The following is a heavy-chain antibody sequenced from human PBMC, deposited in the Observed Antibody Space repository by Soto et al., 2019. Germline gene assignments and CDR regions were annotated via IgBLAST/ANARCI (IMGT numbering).Heavy chain of an antibody. CDR3: ARSNYGGSSGY. CDR1: GGSVSSAGYH. V-gene: IGHV4-61*08. CDR2: IYYSGST. D-gene: IGHD2-15*01. Sequence: SETLSLTCTVSGGSVSSAGYHWSWIRQPPGKGLEWIGYIYYSGSTNYNPSLKSRVTISVDTSKNQFSLKVRSVTAADTAVYYCARSNYGGSSGYWGQGTLVTVSS. J-gene: IGHJ4*02.